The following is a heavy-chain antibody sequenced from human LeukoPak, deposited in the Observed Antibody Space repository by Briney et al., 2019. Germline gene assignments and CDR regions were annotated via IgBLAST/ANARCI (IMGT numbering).Heavy chain of an antibody. J-gene: IGHJ6*03. CDR2: IHASVGT. D-gene: IGHD3-10*01. V-gene: IGHV4-4*07. Sequence: SETLSLTCAVSGGSISGFYWSWVRQSAEKGLEWIGRIHASVGTAYNPSLKGRLTMSMDSSKNQFSLRLSSVTAADTAVYYCARVGDQSSYYHYMDVWGKGTTVTVSS. CDR1: GGSISGFY. CDR3: ARVGDQSSYYHYMDV.